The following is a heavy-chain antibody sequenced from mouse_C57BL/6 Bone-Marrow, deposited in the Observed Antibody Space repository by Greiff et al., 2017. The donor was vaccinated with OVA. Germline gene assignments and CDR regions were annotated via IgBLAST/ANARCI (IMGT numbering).Heavy chain of an antibody. V-gene: IGHV5-2*01. J-gene: IGHJ3*01. Sequence: EVKLVESGGGLVQPGESLKLPCESNEYEFPSHDMSWVRKTPEKRLELVAAINSDGGSTYYPDTMERRFIISRDNTKKTLYLQMSSLRSEDTALYYCARPSIVTTSRRFASWGQGTLVTVSA. CDR1: EYEFPSHD. D-gene: IGHD2-5*01. CDR3: ARPSIVTTSRRFAS. CDR2: INSDGGST.